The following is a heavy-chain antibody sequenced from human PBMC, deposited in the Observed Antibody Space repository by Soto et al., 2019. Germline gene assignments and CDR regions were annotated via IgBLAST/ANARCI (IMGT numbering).Heavy chain of an antibody. Sequence: GGSLRLSCAASGFTFSSYSMNWVRQAPGKGLEWVSYISSSSSTIYYADSVKGRFTISRDNAKNSLYLQMNSLRAEDTAVYCCARASRVAAAGRRINWYFDLWGRGTLVTVSS. D-gene: IGHD6-13*01. J-gene: IGHJ2*01. CDR1: GFTFSSYS. CDR2: ISSSSSTI. CDR3: ARASRVAAAGRRINWYFDL. V-gene: IGHV3-48*01.